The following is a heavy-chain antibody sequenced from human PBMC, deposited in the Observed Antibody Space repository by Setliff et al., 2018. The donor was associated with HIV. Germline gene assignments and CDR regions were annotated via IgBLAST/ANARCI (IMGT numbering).Heavy chain of an antibody. V-gene: IGHV1-69*05. J-gene: IGHJ2*01. CDR2: IIPMYGVT. D-gene: IGHD5-12*01. Sequence: EASVKVSCKASGGTFSSYVISWVRQAPGQGPEWMGGIIPMYGVTNYAQKFQGRVTITTDESTSTAYMELSSLRSEDTAVYYCARGWGAERWLQLDPRYFDLWGRGTLVTVSS. CDR1: GGTFSSYV. CDR3: ARGWGAERWLQLDPRYFDL.